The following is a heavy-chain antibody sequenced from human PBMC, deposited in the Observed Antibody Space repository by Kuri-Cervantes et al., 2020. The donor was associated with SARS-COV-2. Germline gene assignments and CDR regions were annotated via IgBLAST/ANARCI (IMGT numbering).Heavy chain of an antibody. V-gene: IGHV4-30-4*08. D-gene: IGHD4-17*01. J-gene: IGHJ4*02. CDR2: IYYSGST. CDR1: GGSISSSSYY. Sequence: SETLSLTCTVSGGSISSSSYYWGWIRQPPGKGLEWIGCIYYSGSTYYNPSLKSRVTISVDTSKNQFSLKLSSVTAADTAVYYCARDLNYGDYFLDYWGQGTLVTVSS. CDR3: ARDLNYGDYFLDY.